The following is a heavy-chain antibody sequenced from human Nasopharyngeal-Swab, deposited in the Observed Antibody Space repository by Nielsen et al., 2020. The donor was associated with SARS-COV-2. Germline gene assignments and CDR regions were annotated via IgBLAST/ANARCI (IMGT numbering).Heavy chain of an antibody. J-gene: IGHJ4*02. CDR3: ARVGWWFHYYFDY. CDR1: GFSFSEYY. CDR2: ISSSGSIT. D-gene: IGHD2-15*01. V-gene: IGHV3-11*04. Sequence: GGLRLSCAASGFSFSEYYMSWIRQAPGKGLEWISDISSSGSITHYADSMKGRFTISRDNAKNSLYLQMNSLRAEDTAVYYCARVGWWFHYYFDYWGQGTLVTVSS.